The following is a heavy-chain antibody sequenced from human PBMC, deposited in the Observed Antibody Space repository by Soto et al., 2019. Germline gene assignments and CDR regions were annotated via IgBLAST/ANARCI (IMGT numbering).Heavy chain of an antibody. Sequence: GGSLRLSCAASGFTFSSYGMHWVRQAPGKGRGWVAVISYDGSNKYYADSVKGRFTSSRDNSKNTLYLQMTRLRAEDTAVYYCAKALEKFEPRLVGVSWFDPSGQAPLVPVSS. D-gene: IGHD6-13*01. CDR3: AKALEKFEPRLVGVSWFDP. J-gene: IGHJ5*02. V-gene: IGHV3-30*18. CDR2: ISYDGSNK. CDR1: GFTFSSYG.